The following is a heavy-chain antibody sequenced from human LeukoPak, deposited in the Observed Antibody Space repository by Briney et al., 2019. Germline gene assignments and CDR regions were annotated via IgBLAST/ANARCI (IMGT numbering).Heavy chain of an antibody. Sequence: GGSLRLSWAASGFTFSTYAMRWVRQAPGKGLEGVSGISGGGRGANTYYADSVKGRFTVSRDNSKNTLALQMNSLRAEDTAVYYCAKGRSGDNWGQGTLVTVSS. V-gene: IGHV3-23*01. D-gene: IGHD2-21*01. CDR2: ISGGGRGANT. J-gene: IGHJ4*02. CDR1: GFTFSTYA. CDR3: AKGRSGDN.